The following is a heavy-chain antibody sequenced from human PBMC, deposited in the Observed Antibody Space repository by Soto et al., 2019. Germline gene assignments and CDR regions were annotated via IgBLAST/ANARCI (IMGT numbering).Heavy chain of an antibody. V-gene: IGHV1-69*01. J-gene: IGHJ6*02. Sequence: QVQLVQSGAEVKKPGSSVKVSCKASGGTFSSYAISWVRQAPGQGLEWMGGIITIFGTANYAQKFQGRATITADESTSTAYMELSSLRSEDTAVYYCARFRVLGVIGSGYYYYYGMDVWGQGTTVTVSS. CDR1: GGTFSSYA. CDR2: IITIFGTA. CDR3: ARFRVLGVIGSGYYYYYGMDV. D-gene: IGHD3-10*01.